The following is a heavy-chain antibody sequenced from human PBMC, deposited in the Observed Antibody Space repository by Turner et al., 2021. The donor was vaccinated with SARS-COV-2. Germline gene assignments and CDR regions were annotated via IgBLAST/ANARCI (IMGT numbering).Heavy chain of an antibody. Sequence: QITLKESGPTLVKPTQTLTLTCTFSGFSLTPSGVGVGWIRQPPGKALEWLALIYWDDDNRYSPSLKSRLTITKDTSKNQVVLTMTNMDPADTATYYCARSSVVVITGAFDIWGQGTMVTVSS. CDR1: GFSLTPSGVG. CDR3: ARSSVVVITGAFDI. J-gene: IGHJ3*02. CDR2: IYWDDDN. D-gene: IGHD3-22*01. V-gene: IGHV2-5*02.